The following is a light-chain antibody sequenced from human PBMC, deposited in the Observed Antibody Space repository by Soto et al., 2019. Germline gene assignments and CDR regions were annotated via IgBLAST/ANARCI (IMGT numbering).Light chain of an antibody. Sequence: QSVLTQPPSASGTPGQRVTISCSGSSSNIGSNTVNWYQQLPGTAPKLLIYSNNQRPSGVPDRFSGSKSGTSASLAISGLQFEDEADYYCAAWDDSLNGNWVFGGGTQLTVL. J-gene: IGLJ3*02. CDR2: SNN. CDR3: AAWDDSLNGNWV. V-gene: IGLV1-44*01. CDR1: SSNIGSNT.